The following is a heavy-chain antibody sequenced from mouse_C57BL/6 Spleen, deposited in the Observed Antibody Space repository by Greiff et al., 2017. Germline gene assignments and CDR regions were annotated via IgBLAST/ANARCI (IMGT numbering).Heavy chain of an antibody. V-gene: IGHV1-5*01. J-gene: IGHJ4*01. CDR3: QGIYYDYDDAMDY. D-gene: IGHD2-4*01. CDR1: GYTFTSYW. Sequence: VQLQQSGTVLARPGASVKMSCKTSGYTFTSYWMHWVKQRPGQGLEWIGAIYPGNGDTSYNQKFKGKAKLTAVTSASTAYMELSSLTNEDSAVYYCQGIYYDYDDAMDYWGQGTSVTVSS. CDR2: IYPGNGDT.